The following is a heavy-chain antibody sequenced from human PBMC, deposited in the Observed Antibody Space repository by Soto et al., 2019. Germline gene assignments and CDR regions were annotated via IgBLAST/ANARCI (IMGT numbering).Heavy chain of an antibody. J-gene: IGHJ6*03. V-gene: IGHV4-28*01. D-gene: IGHD5-12*01. CDR2: IYYSGRT. CDR1: GYSISSSNW. Sequence: SETLSLTCAVSGYSISSSNWWGWIRQPPGKGLEWIGYIYYSGRTYYNPSLKSRVTMSVDTSKNQFSLKLSSVTAVDTAVYYCYYSGYDSESGYYYMDVWGKGTTVTVSS. CDR3: YYSGYDSESGYYYMDV.